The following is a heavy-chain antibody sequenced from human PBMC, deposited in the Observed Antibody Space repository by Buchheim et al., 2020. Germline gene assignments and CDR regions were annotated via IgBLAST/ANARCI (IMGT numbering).Heavy chain of an antibody. CDR3: ARGRAEATVYYNGMDV. D-gene: IGHD4-17*01. Sequence: QVQLVQSGAEVKKPGASVKVSCKASGYTFTMYHMFWVRQAPGQGLEWMGIINPSSGSTSYVQKFQGRVTMTRDMSTSTVYMELSNMRSEDTAVYYCARGRAEATVYYNGMDVWGQGTT. J-gene: IGHJ6*02. CDR2: INPSSGST. V-gene: IGHV1-46*01. CDR1: GYTFTMYH.